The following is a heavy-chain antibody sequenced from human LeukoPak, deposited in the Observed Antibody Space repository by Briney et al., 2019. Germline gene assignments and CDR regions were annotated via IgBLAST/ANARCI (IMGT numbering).Heavy chain of an antibody. V-gene: IGHV3-23*01. CDR1: GFTFSSCA. D-gene: IGHD3-3*01. J-gene: IGHJ6*03. Sequence: GGSLRLSCAASGFTFSSCAMSWVRQAPQKGLEWGLALSVSVWSTYCTDSARGRFTISRDNTKNTLYLQMNSLRAEDTAVYYCAKLYGLVIIPVTYMDVWGKGATVTVSS. CDR2: LSVSVWST. CDR3: AKLYGLVIIPVTYMDV.